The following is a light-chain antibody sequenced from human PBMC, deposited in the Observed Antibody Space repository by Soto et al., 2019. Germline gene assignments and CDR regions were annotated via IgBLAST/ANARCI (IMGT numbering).Light chain of an antibody. CDR1: RSVSSY. V-gene: IGKV3-11*01. J-gene: IGKJ5*01. Sequence: EIVLTQSPATLSLSPGERATLSCRASRSVSSYLACYQQKPGQAPRLLIYDASNRATGIPARFSGSGSGTDFTLTISSLEPEDFAVYYCQQRSNFGQGTRLEIK. CDR2: DAS. CDR3: QQRSN.